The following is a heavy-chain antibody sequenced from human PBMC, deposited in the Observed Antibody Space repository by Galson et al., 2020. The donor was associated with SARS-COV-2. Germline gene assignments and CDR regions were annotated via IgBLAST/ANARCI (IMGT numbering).Heavy chain of an antibody. V-gene: IGHV3-73*01. CDR1: GFIFSDSA. CDR2: IRSKANSHAT. CDR3: TPRLAVDETGGDFDY. J-gene: IGHJ4*02. D-gene: IGHD6-19*01. Sequence: GESLKISCVASGFIFSDSAMHWVRQASGKGLEWVGRIRSKANSHATSYAASVKGRFIISRDDSKNTAFLQMNSLETEDTAVYYCTPRLAVDETGGDFDYWSQGTLVNVSS.